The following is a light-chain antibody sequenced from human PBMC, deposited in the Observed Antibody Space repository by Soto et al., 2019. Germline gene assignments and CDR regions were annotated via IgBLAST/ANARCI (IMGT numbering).Light chain of an antibody. CDR2: AAS. J-gene: IGKJ3*01. Sequence: IQLTQSPSSLSASVGDRVTITCRASQGISSYLAWYQQKPGKAPKLLIYAASTLQSGVPSRFSGSGSGTDLIFTISSLQPEDFATHYCQQLTSYPGVTFGPGTKVDIK. CDR3: QQLTSYPGVT. CDR1: QGISSY. V-gene: IGKV1-9*01.